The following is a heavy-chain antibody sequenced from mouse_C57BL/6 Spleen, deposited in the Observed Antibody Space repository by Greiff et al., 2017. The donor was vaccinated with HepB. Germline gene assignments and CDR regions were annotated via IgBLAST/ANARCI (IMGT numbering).Heavy chain of an antibody. Sequence: QVQLKESGAELVKPGASVKMSCKASGYTFTSYWITWVKQRPGQGLEWIGDIYPGSGSTNYNEKFKSKATLTVDTSSSTAYMQLSSLTSEDSAVYYCARTPSNGGFAYWGQGTLVTVSA. D-gene: IGHD2-5*01. J-gene: IGHJ3*01. CDR1: GYTFTSYW. CDR2: IYPGSGST. V-gene: IGHV1-55*01. CDR3: ARTPSNGGFAY.